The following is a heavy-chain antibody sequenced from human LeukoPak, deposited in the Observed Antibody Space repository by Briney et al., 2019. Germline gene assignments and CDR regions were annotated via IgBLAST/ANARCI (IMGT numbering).Heavy chain of an antibody. V-gene: IGHV1-8*01. Sequence: ASVKVSCKASGYTFTSYDINWVRQATGQGLEWKGWMNPNSGNTGYAQKFQGRVTMTRNTSISTAYMELSSLRSEDTAVYYCARGRYCSGGSCYSGWFDPWGQGALVTVSS. CDR2: MNPNSGNT. J-gene: IGHJ5*02. CDR1: GYTFTSYD. CDR3: ARGRYCSGGSCYSGWFDP. D-gene: IGHD2-15*01.